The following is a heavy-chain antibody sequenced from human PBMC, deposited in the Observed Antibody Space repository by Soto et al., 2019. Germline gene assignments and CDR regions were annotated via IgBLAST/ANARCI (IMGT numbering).Heavy chain of an antibody. Sequence: QVQLEESGPGLVKPSQTLSLMCTVSGVPISGSDYHWSWIRQSPGKGLEWIGYTFPIGATHYNSSLGSRITMSLETSKSQFSLRLTAVTAADTAVYFCARGSAAKRYFDLWGRGTLVTVSS. D-gene: IGHD5-18*01. J-gene: IGHJ2*01. CDR1: GVPISGSDYH. CDR3: ARGSAAKRYFDL. V-gene: IGHV4-30-4*01. CDR2: TFPIGAT.